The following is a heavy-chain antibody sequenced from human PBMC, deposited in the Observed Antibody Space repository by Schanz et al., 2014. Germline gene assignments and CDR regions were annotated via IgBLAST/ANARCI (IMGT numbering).Heavy chain of an antibody. CDR2: IFFSGST. CDR3: ARLGVGDKAYYYYGTDV. CDR1: GVSIGGYY. D-gene: IGHD1-26*01. Sequence: QVQLQESGPGLVKPSETLSLTCTVSGVSIGGYYWSWIRQPPGKGLEWIGYIFFSGSTPYNPSFNGRVTISVDMPKTQFALNLSSVTAADTAVYYCARLGVGDKAYYYYGTDVWGQGTTVLVSS. V-gene: IGHV4-59*08. J-gene: IGHJ6*02.